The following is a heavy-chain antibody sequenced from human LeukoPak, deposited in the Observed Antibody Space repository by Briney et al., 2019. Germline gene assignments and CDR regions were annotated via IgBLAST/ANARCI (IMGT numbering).Heavy chain of an antibody. Sequence: SETLSLTCTVSGGSISSGGYYWSWIRQPPGKGLEWIGYIYHSGSTYYNPSLKSRVTISVDRSKNQFSLKLSSVTAADTAVYYCARDERDYLYWGQGTLVTVSS. CDR3: ARDERDYLY. CDR2: IYHSGST. V-gene: IGHV4-30-2*01. J-gene: IGHJ4*02. CDR1: GGSISSGGYY. D-gene: IGHD4-17*01.